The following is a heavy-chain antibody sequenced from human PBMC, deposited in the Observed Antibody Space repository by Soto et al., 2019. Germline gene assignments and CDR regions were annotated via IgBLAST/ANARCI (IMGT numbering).Heavy chain of an antibody. D-gene: IGHD2-15*01. CDR3: ASEYCRGGTCYYYGMDV. CDR2: IWYDGSKK. CDR1: GFTFSNYG. Sequence: QVQLVESGGGVVQPGRSLRLSCAASGFTFSNYGMHWVRQAPDKGLEWVALIWYDGSKKYYADSVKGRFTISRDNAKNTLYLQMNSLRADATAVYYCASEYCRGGTCYYYGMDVWGQGTTVTVSS. J-gene: IGHJ6*02. V-gene: IGHV3-33*01.